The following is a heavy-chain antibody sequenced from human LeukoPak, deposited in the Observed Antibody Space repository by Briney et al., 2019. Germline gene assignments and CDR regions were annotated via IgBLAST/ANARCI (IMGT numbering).Heavy chain of an antibody. Sequence: SETLSLTCAVSGGSLRSSNWWSWVRQPPGKGLEWIGEISQSGTTNYNPSLKSRVTISADTSKNQFSLKLSSVTAADTAVYYCARASYDFWSGYPIDYWGQGTLVTVSS. J-gene: IGHJ4*02. V-gene: IGHV4-4*02. CDR3: ARASYDFWSGYPIDY. CDR1: GGSLRSSNW. D-gene: IGHD3-3*01. CDR2: ISQSGTT.